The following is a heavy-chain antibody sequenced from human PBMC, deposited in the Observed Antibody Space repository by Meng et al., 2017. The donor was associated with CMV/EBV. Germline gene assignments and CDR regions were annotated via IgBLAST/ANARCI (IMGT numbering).Heavy chain of an antibody. J-gene: IGHJ6*02. D-gene: IGHD5-18*01. CDR3: AREGRGYSYGYYYYYGMDV. CDR1: VYTFTSYD. CDR2: MNPNSGNT. Sequence: ASVKVSCKASVYTFTSYDINWVRQATGQGREWMGWMNPNSGNTGYAQKFQGRVTMTRNTSISTAYMELSSLRSEDTAVYYCAREGRGYSYGYYYYYGMDVWGQGTTVTVSS. V-gene: IGHV1-8*01.